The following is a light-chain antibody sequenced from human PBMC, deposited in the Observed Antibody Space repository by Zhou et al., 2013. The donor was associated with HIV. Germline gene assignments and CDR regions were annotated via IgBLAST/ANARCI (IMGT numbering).Light chain of an antibody. Sequence: DIQMTQSPSTLSASVGDRVTITCRASQSISHWLAWYQQKPGKAPKLLIYKASSLESGVPSRFRGSGSGTEFTLSISSLQPDDFATYYCLQYNTFWTFGQGTKVEIK. V-gene: IGKV1-5*03. CDR1: QSISHW. CDR2: KAS. J-gene: IGKJ1*01. CDR3: LQYNTFWT.